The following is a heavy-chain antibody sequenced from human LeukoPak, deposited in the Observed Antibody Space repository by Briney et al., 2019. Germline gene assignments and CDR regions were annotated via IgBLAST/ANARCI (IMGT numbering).Heavy chain of an antibody. CDR2: ISSSSSYI. CDR1: GFTFSSYS. D-gene: IGHD1-26*01. Sequence: PGGSLRLSCAASGFTFSSYSMNWVRQAPGKGLEWVSSISSSSSYIYYADSVKGRFTISRDNAKNSLYLQMNSLRAEDTAVYYCARGGSYYYYFDYWGHGTLVTVSS. CDR3: ARGGSYYYYFDY. V-gene: IGHV3-21*01. J-gene: IGHJ4*01.